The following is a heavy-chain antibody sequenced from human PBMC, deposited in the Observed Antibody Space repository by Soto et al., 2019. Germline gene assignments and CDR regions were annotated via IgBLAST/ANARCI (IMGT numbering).Heavy chain of an antibody. V-gene: IGHV4-59*12. Sequence: SETLSLTCTVSGGSISNYYWSWIRQPPGKGLEWIGYIYYTGSTNYNPSLKSRVTISVDTSKNHFSLKLSSVTAADTAVYYCARGPDYWGQGTLVTVSS. CDR3: ARGPDY. CDR1: GGSISNYY. CDR2: IYYTGST. J-gene: IGHJ4*02.